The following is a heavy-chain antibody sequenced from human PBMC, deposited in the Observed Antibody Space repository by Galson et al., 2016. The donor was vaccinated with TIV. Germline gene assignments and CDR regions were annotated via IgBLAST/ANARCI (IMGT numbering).Heavy chain of an antibody. Sequence: LRLSCAASGFTFSNAWMSWVRQAPGKGLEWVGRIRSYFDGGTKEYSVSVQGRFTISRDDSKNTLYLQMNSLKVEDTGVYYCATYNGWEPAFDNWGQGTLVTISS. CDR3: ATYNGWEPAFDN. V-gene: IGHV3-15*01. D-gene: IGHD1-26*01. J-gene: IGHJ4*02. CDR1: GFTFSNAW. CDR2: IRSYFDGGTK.